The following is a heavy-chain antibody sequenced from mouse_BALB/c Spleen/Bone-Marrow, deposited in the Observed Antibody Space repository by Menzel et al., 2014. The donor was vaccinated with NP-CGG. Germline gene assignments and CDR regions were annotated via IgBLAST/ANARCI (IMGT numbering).Heavy chain of an antibody. J-gene: IGHJ3*01. Sequence: EVQLQQSGAELVKPGASVKLSCTASGFNIKDTYMHWVKQRPEQGLEWIGRIDPANGNTKYDPKFQGKATITADTSSNTAYLQLSSLTSEDTAVYYCARNGKYGAWFAYWGQGTLVTVSA. V-gene: IGHV14-3*02. CDR3: ARNGKYGAWFAY. D-gene: IGHD2-1*01. CDR2: IDPANGNT. CDR1: GFNIKDTY.